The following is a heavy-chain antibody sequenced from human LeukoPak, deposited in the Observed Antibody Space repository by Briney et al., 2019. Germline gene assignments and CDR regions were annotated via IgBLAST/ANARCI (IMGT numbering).Heavy chain of an antibody. J-gene: IGHJ4*02. Sequence: SETLSLTCTVSGGSISNYYWSWIRQPPGKGLEWIGYIYDSGRTDYNPSLKSRVTISVDTSKNQFSLKLSSVTAADTAVYYCAAAEVDFWSGYPSDYWGQGTLVTVSS. V-gene: IGHV4-59*12. D-gene: IGHD3-3*01. CDR1: GGSISNYY. CDR2: IYDSGRT. CDR3: AAAEVDFWSGYPSDY.